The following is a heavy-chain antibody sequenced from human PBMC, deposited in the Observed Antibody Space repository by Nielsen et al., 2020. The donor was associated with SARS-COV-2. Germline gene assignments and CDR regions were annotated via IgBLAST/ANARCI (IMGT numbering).Heavy chain of an antibody. V-gene: IGHV1-3*01. J-gene: IGHJ4*02. CDR2: INAGNGNT. Sequence: ASVKVSCKASGYTFTSYAMHWVRQAPGQRLEWMGWINAGNGNTKYSQKFQGRVTITADKSTSTAYMELSSLRSEDTAVYYCARDTQGRDGYRVRGYWGQGTLVTVSS. CDR1: GYTFTSYA. CDR3: ARDTQGRDGYRVRGY. D-gene: IGHD5-24*01.